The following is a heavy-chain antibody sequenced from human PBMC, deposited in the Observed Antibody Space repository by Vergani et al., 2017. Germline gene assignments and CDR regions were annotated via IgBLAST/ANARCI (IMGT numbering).Heavy chain of an antibody. V-gene: IGHV3-30*18. J-gene: IGHJ6*02. CDR3: ANGVQPYYYYYYGMDV. CDR1: GFTFSSYG. CDR2: ISYDGSNK. Sequence: QVQLVESGGGVVQPGRSLRLSCAASGFTFSSYGMHWVRQAPGKGLEWVAVISYDGSNKYYADSVKGRFTISRGNSKNTLYLQMNSLRAEDTAVYYCANGVQPYYYYYYGMDVGGQGTTVTVSS. D-gene: IGHD2-2*01.